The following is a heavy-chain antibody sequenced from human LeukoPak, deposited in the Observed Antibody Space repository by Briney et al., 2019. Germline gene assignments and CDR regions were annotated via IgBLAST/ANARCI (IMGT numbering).Heavy chain of an antibody. J-gene: IGHJ4*02. CDR3: ARDAKIFMGAAYYFDY. CDR2: ISSSSSYI. D-gene: IGHD2-15*01. V-gene: IGHV3-21*01. CDR1: GFTFSSYS. Sequence: GGSLRLSCAASGFTFSSYSMNWVRQAPGKGLEWVSSISSSSSYIYYAASVKGPFATSRDNAKNSLYLQMNSLRAEDTAVYYCARDAKIFMGAAYYFDYWGQGTLVTVSS.